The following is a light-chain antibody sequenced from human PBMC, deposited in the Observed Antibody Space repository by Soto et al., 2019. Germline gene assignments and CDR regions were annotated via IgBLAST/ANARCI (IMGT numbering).Light chain of an antibody. Sequence: QSALTQPPSASGTPGQRVTISCSGSSSKIGSNTVNWYQQLPGTAPKLLIYSNNQRPSGVPDRFSGSKSGTSASLAISGLQSEDEADYYCAAWDDSLNAYYVFGTGTKVTVL. V-gene: IGLV1-44*01. CDR2: SNN. J-gene: IGLJ1*01. CDR1: SSKIGSNT. CDR3: AAWDDSLNAYYV.